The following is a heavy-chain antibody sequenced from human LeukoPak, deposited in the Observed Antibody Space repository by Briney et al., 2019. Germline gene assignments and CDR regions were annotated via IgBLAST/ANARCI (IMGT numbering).Heavy chain of an antibody. J-gene: IGHJ4*02. CDR1: GFTFSIYT. Sequence: GGSLRLSCAASGFTFSIYTMNWVRKAPGKGLEWVSSISSSSDIYHADSMKGRFTISRDNAKNSLYLQMNSLRAEDTAVYYCARDKYYFDYWGQGTLVTVSS. V-gene: IGHV3-69-1*01. CDR3: ARDKYYFDY. CDR2: ISSSSDI.